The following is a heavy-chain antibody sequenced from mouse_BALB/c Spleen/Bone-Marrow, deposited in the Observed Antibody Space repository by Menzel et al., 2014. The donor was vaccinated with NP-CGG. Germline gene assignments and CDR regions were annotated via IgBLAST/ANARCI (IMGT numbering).Heavy chain of an antibody. CDR1: GYAFSTYW. V-gene: IGHV1-80*01. J-gene: IGHJ3*01. CDR3: ARGPRAY. Sequence: QVQLQQPGAELVRPGSSVKISCKASGYAFSTYWMNWVKQRPGQGLEWIGQIYPGDGDINYNGKFKGKATLTADKSSSTAYMQLSSLTSEDSAIYFCARGPRAYWGQGTLVTVSA. CDR2: IYPGDGDI.